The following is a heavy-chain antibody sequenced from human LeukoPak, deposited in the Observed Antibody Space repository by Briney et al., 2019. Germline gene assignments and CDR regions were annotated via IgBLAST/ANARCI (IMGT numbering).Heavy chain of an antibody. J-gene: IGHJ5*02. CDR3: ARGGATFGELTNWFDP. Sequence: SETLSLTCAVYGGSFSGYYWSWIRQPPGKGLEWIGEINHSGSTNYNPSLKSRVTMSVDTSKNQFSLKLSSVTAADTAVYYCARGGATFGELTNWFDPWGQGTLVTVSS. D-gene: IGHD3-10*01. CDR2: INHSGST. CDR1: GGSFSGYY. V-gene: IGHV4-34*01.